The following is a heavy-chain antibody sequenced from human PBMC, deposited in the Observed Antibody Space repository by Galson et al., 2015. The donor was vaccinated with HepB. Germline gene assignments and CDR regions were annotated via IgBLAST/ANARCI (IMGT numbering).Heavy chain of an antibody. CDR1: GYTFTCYA. CDR3: TGLSTVTTPFDY. J-gene: IGHJ4*02. D-gene: IGHD4-17*01. CDR2: IRIKANTYAT. V-gene: IGHV3-73*01. Sequence: KVSCKASGYTFTCYAMHWVRQASGKGLEWVGRIRIKANTYATAYATSMKGRFTISRDDSKNTTYLQMNSLKTEDTAVYYCTGLSTVTTPFDYWGQGTLVTVSS.